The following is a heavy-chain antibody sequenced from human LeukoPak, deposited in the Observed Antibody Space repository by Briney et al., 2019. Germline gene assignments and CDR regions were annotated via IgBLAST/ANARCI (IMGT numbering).Heavy chain of an antibody. CDR2: IYPGDSDI. D-gene: IGHD6-6*01. J-gene: IGHJ4*02. CDR3: ARRSSIAVRLFDY. Sequence: GESLKISCKGSGYSFTNYWIGWVRQMPGKGLEWMGIIYPGDSDIRYSPSFQGQVTISADQSINTAYLQWSSLKASDTALYYCARRSSIAVRLFDYWGQGTLVTVSS. V-gene: IGHV5-51*01. CDR1: GYSFTNYW.